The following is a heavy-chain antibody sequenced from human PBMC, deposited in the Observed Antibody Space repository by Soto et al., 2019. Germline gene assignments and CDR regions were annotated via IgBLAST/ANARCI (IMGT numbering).Heavy chain of an antibody. Sequence: GSLRLSCRVSGFTFINYAMHWGRQAPGKGLEWVALISGDGGNQYYADSVKGRFTISRDNPRNILYLQMNSLRADDTAVYYCARHLSHLRSGWLDPWGQGTLVTVSS. J-gene: IGHJ5*02. V-gene: IGHV3-30-3*01. CDR3: ARHLSHLRSGWLDP. D-gene: IGHD3-3*02. CDR1: GFTFINYA. CDR2: ISGDGGNQ.